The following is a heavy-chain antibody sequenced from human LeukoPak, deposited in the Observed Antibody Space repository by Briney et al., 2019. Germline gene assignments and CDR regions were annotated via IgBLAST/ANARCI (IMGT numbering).Heavy chain of an antibody. CDR1: GGSISSYY. Sequence: SETLSLTCTVSGGSISSYYWSWIRQPPGKGLEWIGYIYYSGSTNYNPSLKSRVTISVDTSKNQFSLKLSSVTAADTAVYYCATSTAMVALDYWGQGTLVTVSS. CDR3: ATSTAMVALDY. J-gene: IGHJ4*02. D-gene: IGHD5-18*01. CDR2: IYYSGST. V-gene: IGHV4-59*01.